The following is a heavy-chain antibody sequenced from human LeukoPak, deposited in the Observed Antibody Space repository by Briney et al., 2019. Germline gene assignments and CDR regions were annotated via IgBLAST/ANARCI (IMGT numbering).Heavy chain of an antibody. CDR3: VKDLSGYWTFDY. CDR2: ISDDGNRK. V-gene: IGHV3-30*18. Sequence: GGSLRLSCAASGFTFSSYGMQWVRQAPGKGLEWVAVISDDGNRKYYADSVQGRFTISRDNSKNTLYLQMNSLRAEDTAVYFCVKDLSGYWTFDYWGQGTLVTVSS. D-gene: IGHD1-1*01. CDR1: GFTFSSYG. J-gene: IGHJ4*02.